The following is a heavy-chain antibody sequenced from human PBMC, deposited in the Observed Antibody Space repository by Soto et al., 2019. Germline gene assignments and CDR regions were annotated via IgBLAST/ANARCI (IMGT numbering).Heavy chain of an antibody. J-gene: IGHJ4*02. CDR1: GFTFSSYG. CDR2: ISYDGSNK. D-gene: IGHD6-19*01. CDR3: ASGWYSGDY. V-gene: IGHV3-30*03. Sequence: QVQLVESGGGVVQPGRSLRLSCAASGFTFSSYGMHWFRQAPGKGLEWVAVISYDGSNKYYADSVKGRFTISRDNSKNTLYLQMNSLRAEDTAVYYCASGWYSGDYWGQGTLVTVSS.